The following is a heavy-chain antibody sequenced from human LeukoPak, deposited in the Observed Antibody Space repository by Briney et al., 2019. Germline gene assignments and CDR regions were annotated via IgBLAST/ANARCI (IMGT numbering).Heavy chain of an antibody. CDR1: GGSISSGDYY. CDR2: IYYSGST. Sequence: SQTRSLTCTVSGGSISSGDYYWSWIRQPPGKGLEWIGYIYYSGSTYYNPSLKSRVTISVDTSKNQFSLKLSAVSAADTAVYYCARDLSCSSTSCYAEATGWFDPWGQGTLVTVSS. CDR3: ARDLSCSSTSCYAEATGWFDP. V-gene: IGHV4-30-4*01. D-gene: IGHD2-2*01. J-gene: IGHJ5*02.